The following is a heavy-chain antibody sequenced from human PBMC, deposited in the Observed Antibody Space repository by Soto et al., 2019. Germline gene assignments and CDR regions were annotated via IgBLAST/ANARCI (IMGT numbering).Heavy chain of an antibody. V-gene: IGHV3-23*01. CDR2: ISGSGDT. CDR1: GLTFSSYG. CDR3: ATYGGDSGGFEYFKY. Sequence: EVQLLESGGGLVQPGGPLRLSCAASGLTFSSYGMTWVRQAPGKGLEWVSAISGSGDTYNVDSLKGRFTISRDNSKSTLFLQMNSLRAEDTAVYYCATYGGDSGGFEYFKYWGQGTLVTVSS. D-gene: IGHD2-21*02. J-gene: IGHJ1*01.